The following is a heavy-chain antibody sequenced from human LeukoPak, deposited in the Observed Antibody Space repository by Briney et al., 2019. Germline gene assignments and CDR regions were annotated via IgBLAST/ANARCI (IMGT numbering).Heavy chain of an antibody. J-gene: IGHJ6*02. Sequence: GGSLRLSCAASGFTFSSYWMHWVRQAPGKGLVWVSRINSDGSSTSYADSVKGRFTISRDNAKNTLYLQMNSLRAEDTAVYYCAREPYYDFWSGFINYYYGMDVWGQGTTVTVSS. CDR2: INSDGSST. V-gene: IGHV3-74*01. CDR3: AREPYYDFWSGFINYYYGMDV. D-gene: IGHD3-3*01. CDR1: GFTFSSYW.